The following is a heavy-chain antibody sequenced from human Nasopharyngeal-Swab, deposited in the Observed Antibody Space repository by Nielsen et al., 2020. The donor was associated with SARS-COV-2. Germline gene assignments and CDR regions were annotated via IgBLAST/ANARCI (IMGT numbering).Heavy chain of an antibody. D-gene: IGHD6-19*01. V-gene: IGHV3-53*01. CDR3: ARGPEKRDSSGWYGYYYYYMDV. CDR1: GFTVSSNY. J-gene: IGHJ6*03. Sequence: GESLKIPCAASGFTVSSNYMSCVRQAPGKGLELVSVIYSGGSTYYADSVKGRFTISRDNSKNTLYLQMNSLRAEDTAVYYCARGPEKRDSSGWYGYYYYYMDVWGKGTTVTVSS. CDR2: IYSGGST.